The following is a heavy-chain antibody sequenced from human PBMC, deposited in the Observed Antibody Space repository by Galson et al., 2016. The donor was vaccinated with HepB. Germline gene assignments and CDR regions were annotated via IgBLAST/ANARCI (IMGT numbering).Heavy chain of an antibody. J-gene: IGHJ4*02. CDR3: GKSFFSGGSIVRFSDY. Sequence: SLRLSCAASGSSFSSFAMSWVRQAPGQGLEWVSAISGNGVTTYYADSVRARFTISRDNSRDTVYLQMNVLSAGDTAVYYCGKSFFSGGSIVRFSDYWGQGALVTVSP. D-gene: IGHD3-16*02. V-gene: IGHV3-23*01. CDR1: GSSFSSFA. CDR2: ISGNGVTT.